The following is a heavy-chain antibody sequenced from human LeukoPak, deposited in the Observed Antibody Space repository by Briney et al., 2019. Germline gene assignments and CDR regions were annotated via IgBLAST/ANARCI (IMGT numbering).Heavy chain of an antibody. D-gene: IGHD6-13*01. Sequence: GGSLRLSCAASGFTVSSNYMAWVRQAPEKGLEWLSIMFSGGNTYYADSVEGRFTISRDNSRNMLYLQMSSLRAEGTALYYCARGRDSSTFFDYWGQGTLVTVSS. CDR2: MFSGGNT. CDR1: GFTVSSNY. J-gene: IGHJ4*02. CDR3: ARGRDSSTFFDY. V-gene: IGHV3-53*01.